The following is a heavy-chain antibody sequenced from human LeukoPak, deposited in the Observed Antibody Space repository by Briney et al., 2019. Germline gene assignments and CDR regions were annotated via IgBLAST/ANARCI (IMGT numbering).Heavy chain of an antibody. J-gene: IGHJ4*02. CDR1: GGSISSYY. V-gene: IGHV4-59*08. Sequence: SETLSLTCTVSGGSISSYYWSWIRQPPGKGQECIGYIYYSGSTNYNPSLKSRVTISVDTSKNQFSLKLSSVTAADTAVYYCARHSRVDIVATIFDYCGQGTLVTVSS. CDR3: ARHSRVDIVATIFDY. CDR2: IYYSGST. D-gene: IGHD5-12*01.